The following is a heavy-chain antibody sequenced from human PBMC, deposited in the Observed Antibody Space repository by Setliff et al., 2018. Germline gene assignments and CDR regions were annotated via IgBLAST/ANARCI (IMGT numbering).Heavy chain of an antibody. CDR2: ISYDGNNK. CDR3: ARDPHFDS. Sequence: PGGSLRLSCAASGFTFSDYDMHWVRQAPGKGLEWVAVISYDGNNKYYADSVKGRFSISRDNAKNSLYLQMNSLRAEDTAVYYCARDPHFDSWGQGTLVTVSS. V-gene: IGHV3-30-3*01. CDR1: GFTFSDYD. J-gene: IGHJ4*02.